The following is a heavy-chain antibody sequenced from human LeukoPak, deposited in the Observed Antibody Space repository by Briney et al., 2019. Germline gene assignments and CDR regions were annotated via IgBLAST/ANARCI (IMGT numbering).Heavy chain of an antibody. CDR2: IYSAGST. CDR1: GFTVSSNS. J-gene: IGHJ4*02. Sequence: GGSLRLSCAASGFTVSSNSMSWVRQAPGKGLEWVSFIYSAGSTHYSDSVKGRFTISIDNSKNTLYLQMNSPRAEDTAVYYCARRAGAYTHPYDYWGQGTLVTVSS. D-gene: IGHD3-16*01. CDR3: ARRAGAYTHPYDY. V-gene: IGHV3-53*01.